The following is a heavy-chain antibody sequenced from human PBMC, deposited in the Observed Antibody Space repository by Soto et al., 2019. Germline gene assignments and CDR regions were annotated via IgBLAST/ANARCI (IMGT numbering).Heavy chain of an antibody. CDR1: GYTFTGYY. D-gene: IGHD6-6*01. J-gene: IGHJ4*02. V-gene: IGHV1-2*02. CDR3: ARDSGDIPPRRPRFDY. Sequence: ASVKVSCKASGYTFTGYYIQWFRQAPGQGLEWMGYINPNSGGTNYAQKFQGRVIMTRDTSINTAYMELSRLKSDDTAVYYCARDSGDIPPRRPRFDYWGQGTLVTVSS. CDR2: INPNSGGT.